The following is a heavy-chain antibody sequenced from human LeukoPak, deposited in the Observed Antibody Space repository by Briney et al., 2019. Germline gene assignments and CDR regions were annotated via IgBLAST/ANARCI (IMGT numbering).Heavy chain of an antibody. CDR3: ARYCSGGSCYSHLYYYYGMDV. D-gene: IGHD2-15*01. CDR1: GYTFINYG. CDR2: ISAYNGNT. J-gene: IGHJ6*04. Sequence: ASVKVSCRASGYTFINYGINWVRQAPGQGLEWMGWISAYNGNTNYAQKLQGRVTMTTDTSTSTAYMELRSLRSDDTAVYYCARYCSGGSCYSHLYYYYGMDVWVKGTTVTVSS. V-gene: IGHV1-18*04.